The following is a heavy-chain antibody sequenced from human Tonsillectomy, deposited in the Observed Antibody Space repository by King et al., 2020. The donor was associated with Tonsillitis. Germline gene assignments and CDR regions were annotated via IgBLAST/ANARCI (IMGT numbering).Heavy chain of an antibody. J-gene: IGHJ4*02. CDR2: VWSDGSSS. CDR3: ARDSCSRTSCYIDY. D-gene: IGHD2-2*02. V-gene: IGHV3-33*08. CDR1: GLTLSTYG. Sequence: VQLVESGGGVVQPGRSLSLSCAASGLTLSTYGVHWGRQAPGKGLEWVAGVWSDGSSSYYADSVKGRFTISRDNSKKTVFLQMNSLRAEDTALYYCARDSCSRTSCYIDYWGQGTLVTVSS.